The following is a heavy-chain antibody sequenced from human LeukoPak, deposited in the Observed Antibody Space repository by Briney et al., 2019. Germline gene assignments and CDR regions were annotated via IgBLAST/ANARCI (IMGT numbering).Heavy chain of an antibody. CDR2: IYYSGGT. CDR3: ARFCSSTSCYGFDP. CDR1: GGSISNYY. J-gene: IGHJ5*02. D-gene: IGHD2-2*01. V-gene: IGHV4-59*01. Sequence: KPSETLSLTCTVSGGSISNYYWSWIRQPPGKGLEWIGYIYYSGGTNYNPSLKSRVTISLDTSENQFSLKLSSVTAADTAVYYCARFCSSTSCYGFDPWGQGTLVTVSS.